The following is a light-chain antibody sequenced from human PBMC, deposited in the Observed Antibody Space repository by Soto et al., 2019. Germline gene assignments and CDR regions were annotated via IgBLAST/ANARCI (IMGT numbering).Light chain of an antibody. CDR2: GAF. CDR3: QQYNNWPPVT. CDR1: QSVSGN. V-gene: IGKV3-15*01. Sequence: EIVMTQSPATLSVSPGERATISCRASQSVSGNLAWYQQKPGQAPRLLIYGAFTRATGIPARFSGSGSGTEFTFTISNLQSEDFAVXYCQQYNNWPPVTFGGGTKVEIK. J-gene: IGKJ4*01.